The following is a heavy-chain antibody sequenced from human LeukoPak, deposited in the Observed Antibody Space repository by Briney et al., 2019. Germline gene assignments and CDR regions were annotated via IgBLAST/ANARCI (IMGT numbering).Heavy chain of an antibody. J-gene: IGHJ4*02. CDR3: ARGWVRIGPFDY. CDR2: ISGNGGNT. V-gene: IGHV3-64*01. CDR1: GFTFSSFP. D-gene: IGHD2-15*01. Sequence: SGGSLRLSCAASGFTFSSFPMHWVRQAPGKGLEYVAAISGNGGNTFYANSVKGRFTISRDNSKNSLYLQMNSLRAEDTAVYYCARGWVRIGPFDYWGQGTLVTVSS.